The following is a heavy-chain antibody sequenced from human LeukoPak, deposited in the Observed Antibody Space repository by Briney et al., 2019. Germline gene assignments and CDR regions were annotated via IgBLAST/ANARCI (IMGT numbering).Heavy chain of an antibody. CDR1: GFTLSSYW. CDR2: IKQDGSEK. CDR3: ARVTSGSSYRPFDY. V-gene: IGHV3-7*01. J-gene: IGHJ4*02. D-gene: IGHD3-10*01. Sequence: GGSLRLSCAASGFTLSSYWMTWVRQAPGKGLEWVAYIKQDGSEKYYMDSVKGRFTISRDSAKNSLYLQMNSLRAEDTAVYYCARVTSGSSYRPFDYWGQGTLVTVSS.